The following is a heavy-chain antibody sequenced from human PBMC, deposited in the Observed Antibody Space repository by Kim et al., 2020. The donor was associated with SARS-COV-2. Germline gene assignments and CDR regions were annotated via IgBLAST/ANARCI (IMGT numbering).Heavy chain of an antibody. Sequence: ASVKVSCKASGYTFTGYYMHWVRQAPGQGLEWMGWINPNSGGTNYAQKFQGRVTMTRDTSISTAYMELSRLRSDDTAVYYCARDPQVVTPAFAFDPWGQGTLVTVSS. CDR3: ARDPQVVTPAFAFDP. D-gene: IGHD2-21*02. CDR1: GYTFTGYY. V-gene: IGHV1-2*02. CDR2: INPNSGGT. J-gene: IGHJ5*02.